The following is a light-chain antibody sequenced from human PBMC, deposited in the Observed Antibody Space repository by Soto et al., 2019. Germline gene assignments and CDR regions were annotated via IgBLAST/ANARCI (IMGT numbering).Light chain of an antibody. CDR2: YDR. CDR1: NIGSKS. Sequence: SYELTQPPSVSVAPGETARITCGGNNIGSKSVHWYQQKPGQAPVLVIYYDRERPSGIPERFSGSNSGNTATLTISRVEAGDEADYYCQVWDSSSDHYVFGTGTKVTVL. CDR3: QVWDSSSDHYV. V-gene: IGLV3-21*04. J-gene: IGLJ1*01.